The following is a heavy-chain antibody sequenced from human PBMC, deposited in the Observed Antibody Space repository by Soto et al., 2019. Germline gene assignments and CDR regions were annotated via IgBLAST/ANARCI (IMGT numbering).Heavy chain of an antibody. V-gene: IGHV3-23*01. CDR1: GFTFSSYA. CDR2: ISGSGGST. J-gene: IGHJ4*02. CDR3: AKSSRIVPAAYFDY. Sequence: GGSLRLSCAASGFTFSSYAMSWVRQAPGKGLEWVSAISGSGGSTYYADSVKGRFTISRDNSKNTLHLQMNSLRAEDTAVYYCAKSSRIVPAAYFDYWGQGTLVTVSS. D-gene: IGHD2-2*01.